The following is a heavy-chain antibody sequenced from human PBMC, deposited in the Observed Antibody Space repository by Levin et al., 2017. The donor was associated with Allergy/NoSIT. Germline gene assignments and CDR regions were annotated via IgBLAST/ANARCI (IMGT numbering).Heavy chain of an antibody. V-gene: IGHV1-8*01. CDR2: MNPNSGNT. D-gene: IGHD1-26*01. CDR3: ATQKWERLRSYSYYGMDV. J-gene: IGHJ6*02. Sequence: KSGESLKISCKASGYTFTNYDINWVRQATGQGLEWMGWMNPNSGNTGYAQKFQGRVTLTRTSSISTAYMELSSLTSEDTAVYYCATQKWERLRSYSYYGMDVWGQGTTVTVSS. CDR1: GYTFTNYD.